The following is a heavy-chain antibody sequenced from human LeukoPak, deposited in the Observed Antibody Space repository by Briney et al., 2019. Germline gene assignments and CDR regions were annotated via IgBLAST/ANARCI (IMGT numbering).Heavy chain of an antibody. V-gene: IGHV4-61*02. CDR1: GGSISSGSYY. Sequence: PSQTLSLTCTVSGGSISSGSYYWSWIRQPAGKGLEWIGRIYTSGSTNYNPSLKSRVTMSVDTSKNQFSLKLSSVTAADTAVYYCARDSRSGYYTPGYMDVWGKGTTVTVSS. CDR3: ARDSRSGYYTPGYMDV. CDR2: IYTSGST. D-gene: IGHD3-3*01. J-gene: IGHJ6*03.